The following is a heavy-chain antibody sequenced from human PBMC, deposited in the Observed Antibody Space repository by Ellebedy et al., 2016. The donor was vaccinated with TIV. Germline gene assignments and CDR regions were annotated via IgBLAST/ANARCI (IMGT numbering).Heavy chain of an antibody. CDR1: GYTFTGYY. D-gene: IGHD1-26*01. J-gene: IGHJ4*02. V-gene: IGHV1-2*02. Sequence: ASVKVSXXASGYTFTGYYMHWVRQAPGQGLEWMGWINPNSGGTNYAQKFQGRVTMTRDTSISTAYMELSRLRSDDTAVYYSARDLRAGSPGGYWGQGTLVTVSS. CDR2: INPNSGGT. CDR3: ARDLRAGSPGGY.